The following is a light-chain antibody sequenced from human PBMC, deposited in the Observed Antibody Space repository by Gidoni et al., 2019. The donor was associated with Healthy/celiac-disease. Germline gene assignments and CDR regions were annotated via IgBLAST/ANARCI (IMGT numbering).Light chain of an antibody. V-gene: IGKV3-20*01. CDR3: QQYGSSPMT. CDR2: AAS. J-gene: IGKJ1*01. Sequence: EIGLTQSPGTLSLSPWERATLSCRASPSVSSSYLAWYQQKPGQAPRLLIYAASSRATGIPARFSGSGSGTDFTLTISRLEPEDFAVYYCQQYGSSPMTFGQGTKVEIK. CDR1: PSVSSSY.